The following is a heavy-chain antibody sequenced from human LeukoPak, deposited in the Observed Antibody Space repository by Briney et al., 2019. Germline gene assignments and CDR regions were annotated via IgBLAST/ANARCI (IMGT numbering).Heavy chain of an antibody. J-gene: IGHJ6*02. Sequence: GGSLRLSCAASGFTFSSYSMTWVRQAPGKGLDWVSSINSISSYKYYADSVKGRFTISRDNAKNSLYLQMNSLRAEDTAVYYCARDRTYYDYVWGSYPLYGMDVWGQGTTVTVSS. CDR3: ARDRTYYDYVWGSYPLYGMDV. V-gene: IGHV3-21*01. CDR1: GFTFSSYS. D-gene: IGHD3-16*02. CDR2: INSISSYK.